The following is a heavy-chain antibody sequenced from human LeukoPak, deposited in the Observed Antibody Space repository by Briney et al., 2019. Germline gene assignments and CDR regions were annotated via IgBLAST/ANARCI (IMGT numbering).Heavy chain of an antibody. V-gene: IGHV5-51*01. CDR1: EYSFTSYW. CDR3: ARLFSGIAVAGTGFDY. J-gene: IGHJ4*02. Sequence: GESLKISCKGSEYSFTSYWIGWVRQMPGKGLEWMGIIYPGDSDTRYSPSFQGQVTISADKSISTAYLQWSSLKASDTAMYYCARLFSGIAVAGTGFDYWGQGTLVTVSS. D-gene: IGHD6-19*01. CDR2: IYPGDSDT.